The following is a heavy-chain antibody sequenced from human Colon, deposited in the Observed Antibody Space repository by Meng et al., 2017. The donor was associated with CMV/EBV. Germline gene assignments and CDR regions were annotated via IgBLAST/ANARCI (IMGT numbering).Heavy chain of an antibody. CDR1: GFTFTTYW. J-gene: IGHJ6*02. Sequence: KVSCRGSGFTFTTYWIAWVRQMPGKGLEWMGIIYPNDNDTRYSPSFQGQVTISADKSIGTAYLQWSSLKASDTAIYYCARRYGAGSYSMDVWGLGTTVTVSS. CDR3: ARRYGAGSYSMDV. CDR2: IYPNDNDT. V-gene: IGHV5-51*01. D-gene: IGHD3-10*01.